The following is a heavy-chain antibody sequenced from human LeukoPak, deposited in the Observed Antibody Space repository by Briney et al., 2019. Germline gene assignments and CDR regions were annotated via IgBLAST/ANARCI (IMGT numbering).Heavy chain of an antibody. J-gene: IGHJ4*02. D-gene: IGHD5-12*01. V-gene: IGHV5-51*01. Sequence: GESLKISCKGSGYRFTSYWIGWVRQMPGKGLEWMGIIYPGDSDTRYSPSFQGQVTISADKSISTAYLQWSSLKASDTAMYYCARHPPPLYSGYDLGFDYWGQGTLVTVSS. CDR3: ARHPPPLYSGYDLGFDY. CDR2: IYPGDSDT. CDR1: GYRFTSYW.